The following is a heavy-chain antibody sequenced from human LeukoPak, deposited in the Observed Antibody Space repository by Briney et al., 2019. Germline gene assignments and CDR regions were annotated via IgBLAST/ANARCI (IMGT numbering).Heavy chain of an antibody. CDR1: GFTFSSFW. Sequence: GGSLRLSCAASGFTFSSFWMHWVRQAPGKGLVWVSHVNSDGSSTTYADSVKGRFSISRDNAKNSLYLQMNSLRAEDTAVYYCARDMRGAATPLPLDWFDPWGQGTLVTVSS. V-gene: IGHV3-74*01. D-gene: IGHD2-15*01. J-gene: IGHJ5*02. CDR2: VNSDGSST. CDR3: ARDMRGAATPLPLDWFDP.